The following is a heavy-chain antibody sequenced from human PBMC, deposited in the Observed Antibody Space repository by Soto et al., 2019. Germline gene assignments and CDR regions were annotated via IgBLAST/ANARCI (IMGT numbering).Heavy chain of an antibody. CDR3: ARDYYDILTGYYEAPGPSYYYYGMDV. CDR2: INPSGGST. J-gene: IGHJ6*02. CDR1: GYTFTSYY. V-gene: IGHV1-46*01. Sequence: ASVKVSCKASGYTFTSYYMHWVLQSRLQGLVWMGIINPSGGSTSYAQKFQGRVTMTRDTSTSTVYMELSSLRSEDTAVYYCARDYYDILTGYYEAPGPSYYYYGMDVWGQGTTVTVSS. D-gene: IGHD3-9*01.